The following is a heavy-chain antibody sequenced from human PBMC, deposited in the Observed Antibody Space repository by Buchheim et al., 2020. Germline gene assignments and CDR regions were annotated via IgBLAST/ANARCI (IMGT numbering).Heavy chain of an antibody. V-gene: IGHV4-34*01. CDR2: INHSGST. J-gene: IGHJ6*02. CDR1: GRSFSGYY. Sequence: QVQLQQWGAGLLKPSETLSLTCAVYGRSFSGYYWSWIRQPPGKGLEWIGEINHSGSTNYNPSLKSRVTISVDTSKNQFSLKLSSVTAADTAVYYCARVGASTIFGVVIMGYYGMDVWGQGTT. D-gene: IGHD3-3*01. CDR3: ARVGASTIFGVVIMGYYGMDV.